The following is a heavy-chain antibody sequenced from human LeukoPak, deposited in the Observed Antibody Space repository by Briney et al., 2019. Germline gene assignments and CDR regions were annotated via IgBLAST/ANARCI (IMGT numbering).Heavy chain of an antibody. D-gene: IGHD2-15*01. CDR2: IYHSGST. J-gene: IGHJ4*02. V-gene: IGHV4-38-2*01. CDR1: AYSISSGYY. CDR3: ASLVVVAATGYYLDY. Sequence: SETLSLTCAVSAYSISSGYYWGWIRQPPGKGLEWIGSIYHSGSTYYNPSLKSRVTISVDTSKNQFSLKLSSLTAADTAVYYCASLVVVAATGYYLDYWGQGTLVTVSS.